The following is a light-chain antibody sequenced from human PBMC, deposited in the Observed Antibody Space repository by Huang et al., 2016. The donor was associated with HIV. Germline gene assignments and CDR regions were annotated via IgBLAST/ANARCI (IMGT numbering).Light chain of an antibody. Sequence: IVLTQSPATLSLSPGERATLTCGASQSVRNSYLAWYQQKPGLAPRLLIYEAHVRATGIPDRVSGSGYGTDFTLTISRLEPEDFAMYYCQQYSTSSYTFGQGTKVDI. CDR2: EAH. CDR3: QQYSTSSYT. CDR1: QSVRNSY. J-gene: IGKJ2*01. V-gene: IGKV3D-20*01.